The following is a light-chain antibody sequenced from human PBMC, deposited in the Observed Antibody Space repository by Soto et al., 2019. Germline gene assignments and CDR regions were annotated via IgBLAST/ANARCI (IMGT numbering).Light chain of an antibody. J-gene: IGKJ2*01. CDR3: QQYHRLAET. V-gene: IGKV4-1*01. CDR1: QSLLLSPNNKNY. Sequence: DVVMTQSPDSLAVSLGERATIKCKSGQSLLLSPNNKNYLAWYQQKPGQPPKLLISWASTRESGVPDRFSGSGSETDFTLTISSLQAEDVAGYYCQQYHRLAETFGQGTRLEIK. CDR2: WAS.